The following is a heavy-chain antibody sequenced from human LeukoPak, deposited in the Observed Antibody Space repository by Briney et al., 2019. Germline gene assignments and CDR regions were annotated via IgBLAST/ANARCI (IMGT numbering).Heavy chain of an antibody. J-gene: IGHJ4*02. CDR1: GFTFSNYA. V-gene: IGHV3-23*01. D-gene: IGHD2-2*01. Sequence: GGSLRLSCAASGFTFSNYAMSWVRLAPGKGLEWVSAIGGGGGVTTYCADSVKGRFTISRDNSKNTLYLQMDSLRAEDTAVYYCATFQIVVVPAAEDFDYWGQGTLVTVSS. CDR2: IGGGGGVTT. CDR3: ATFQIVVVPAAEDFDY.